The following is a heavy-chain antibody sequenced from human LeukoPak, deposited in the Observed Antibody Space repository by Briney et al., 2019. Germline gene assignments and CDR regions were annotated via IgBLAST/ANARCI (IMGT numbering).Heavy chain of an antibody. CDR2: IRSSGDGA. V-gene: IGHV3-23*01. CDR1: GFTFSNYA. D-gene: IGHD6-19*01. J-gene: IGHJ4*02. Sequence: GGSLRLSCAASGFTFSNYAMSWVRQAPGEGLEWVSTIRSSGDGAAYADSVKGRFTISRANSKNAVYLQMNSLRVEDTAVYYCAKGEYSSGWYDYWGQGTLVTVSS. CDR3: AKGEYSSGWYDY.